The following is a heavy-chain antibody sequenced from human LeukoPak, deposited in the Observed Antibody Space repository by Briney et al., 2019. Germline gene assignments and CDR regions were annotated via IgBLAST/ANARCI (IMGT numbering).Heavy chain of an antibody. CDR2: INHSGST. J-gene: IGHJ4*02. V-gene: IGHV4-34*01. CDR3: ARGPYYDFWSGYYTSFDY. CDR1: GGSFSGYY. Sequence: SETLSLTCAVYGGSFSGYYWSWIRQPPGKGLEWIGEINHSGSTNYNPSLKSRVTISVDTPKNQFSLKLSSVTAADTAVYYCARGPYYDFWSGYYTSFDYWGQGTLVTVSS. D-gene: IGHD3-3*01.